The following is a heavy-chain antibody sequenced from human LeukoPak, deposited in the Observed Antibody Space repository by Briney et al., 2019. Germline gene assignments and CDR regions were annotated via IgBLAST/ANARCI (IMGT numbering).Heavy chain of an antibody. CDR1: GYTFTGYY. J-gene: IGHJ4*02. D-gene: IGHD6-6*01. V-gene: IGHV1-2*02. CDR3: ARDGKIAARYRDY. Sequence: ASVKVSCKASGYTFTGYYMHWVRQAPGQGLEWMGWISPNSGGTNYAQKFQGRVTMTRDTSISTAYMELSRLRSDDTAVYYCARDGKIAARYRDYWGQGTLVTVSS. CDR2: ISPNSGGT.